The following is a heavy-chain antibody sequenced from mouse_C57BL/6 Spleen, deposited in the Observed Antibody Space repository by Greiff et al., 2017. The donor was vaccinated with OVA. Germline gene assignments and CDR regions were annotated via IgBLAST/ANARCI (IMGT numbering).Heavy chain of an antibody. CDR1: GFTFTSYW. D-gene: IGHD1-1*01. Sequence: VQLQQPGAELVKPGASVKLSCKASGFTFTSYWMQWVKQRPGQGLEWIGEIDPSDSYTNYNQKFKGKATLTVDTSSSTAYMQLSSLTSEDSAVYYCARERHYGSSYYFDYWGQGTTLTVSS. V-gene: IGHV1-50*01. CDR3: ARERHYGSSYYFDY. J-gene: IGHJ2*01. CDR2: IDPSDSYT.